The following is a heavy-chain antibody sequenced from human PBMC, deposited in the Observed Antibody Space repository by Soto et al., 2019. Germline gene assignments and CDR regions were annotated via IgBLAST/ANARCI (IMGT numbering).Heavy chain of an antibody. J-gene: IGHJ4*02. CDR2: IYYSGST. CDR3: ARHAGIAAAGTIDY. CDR1: GGSISSSSYY. V-gene: IGHV4-39*01. D-gene: IGHD6-13*01. Sequence: PSETLSLTCTVSGGSISSSSYYWGWIRQPPGKGLEWIGSIYYSGSTYYNPSLKSRVTISVDTSKNQFSLKLSSVTAADTAVYYCARHAGIAAAGTIDYWGQGTLVTVSS.